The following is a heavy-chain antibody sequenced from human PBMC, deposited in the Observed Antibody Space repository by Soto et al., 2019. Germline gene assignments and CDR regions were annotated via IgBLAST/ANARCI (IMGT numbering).Heavy chain of an antibody. D-gene: IGHD2-15*01. CDR2: IYKSATT. CDR1: GDSISTVDYF. Sequence: SETLSLTCSVSGDSISTVDYFWAWIRQPPGQALEYIGYIYKSATTYYNASFESRVAISLDTSKSQFSLNVTSVTAADTAVYFCARGRYCLTGRCFPNWFDSWGQGTLVTVSS. J-gene: IGHJ5*01. CDR3: ARGRYCLTGRCFPNWFDS. V-gene: IGHV4-30-4*01.